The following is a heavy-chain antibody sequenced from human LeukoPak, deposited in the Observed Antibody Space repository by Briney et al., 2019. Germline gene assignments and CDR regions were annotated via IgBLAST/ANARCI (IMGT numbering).Heavy chain of an antibody. D-gene: IGHD1-26*01. J-gene: IGHJ4*02. V-gene: IGHV4-34*01. Sequence: SETLSLTCAVYGGSFSGYYWSWIRQPPGKGLDWIGEINHSGRTNNNPSLKSRVTISVDTSKNQFSLKLSSVTAADTAVYYCARGGDSGSYLDYWGQGTLVTVSS. CDR3: ARGGDSGSYLDY. CDR1: GGSFSGYY. CDR2: INHSGRT.